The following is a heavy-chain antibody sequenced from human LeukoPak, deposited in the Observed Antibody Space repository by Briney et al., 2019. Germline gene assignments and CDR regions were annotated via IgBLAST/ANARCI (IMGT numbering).Heavy chain of an antibody. CDR1: GGSIGSYY. V-gene: IGHV4-59*01. D-gene: IGHD6-13*01. Sequence: PSETLSLTCTVSGGSIGSYYWSWIRQPPGKGLEWIGYIYYSGSTNYNPSLKSRVTISVDTSKNQFSLKLSSVTAADTAVYYCARGPAAVSFDYWGQGTLVTVSS. J-gene: IGHJ4*02. CDR3: ARGPAAVSFDY. CDR2: IYYSGST.